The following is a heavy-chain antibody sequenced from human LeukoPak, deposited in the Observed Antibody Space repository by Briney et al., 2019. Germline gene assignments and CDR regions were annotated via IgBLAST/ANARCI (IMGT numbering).Heavy chain of an antibody. CDR2: IYPGDSDT. Sequence: GESLEISCKGSGYSFTTYWIAWVRQMPAKGLEWVGIIYPGDSDTRYSPSFQGQVTISADKSISTAYLQWSSLKASDTAMYYCARHYTTAAHSYLNFWGQGTLVTVSS. J-gene: IGHJ4*02. CDR1: GYSFTTYW. CDR3: ARHYTTAAHSYLNF. D-gene: IGHD4-11*01. V-gene: IGHV5-51*01.